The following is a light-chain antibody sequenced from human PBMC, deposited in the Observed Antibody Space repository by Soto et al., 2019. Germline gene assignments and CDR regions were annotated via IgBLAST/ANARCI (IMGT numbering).Light chain of an antibody. CDR3: QSYDSSRSGYV. J-gene: IGLJ1*01. CDR2: GNS. CDR1: SSNIGGGYD. Sequence: QSVLTQPASVSGAPGQRVTISCTGSSSNIGGGYDVHWYQQLPGTAPKLLIYGNSNRPSGVPDRFSGSKSGTSASLAITGLQAEDEADYYCQSYDSSRSGYVFGTGTKLTVL. V-gene: IGLV1-40*01.